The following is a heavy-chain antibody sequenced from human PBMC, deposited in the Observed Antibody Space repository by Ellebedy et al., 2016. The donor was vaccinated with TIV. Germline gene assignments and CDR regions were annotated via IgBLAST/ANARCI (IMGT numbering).Heavy chain of an antibody. V-gene: IGHV2-70*04. Sequence: SGPTLVKPTETLTLTCTLSGLSVSSDKLSVNWFRQPPGKALECLARIDWDDDTFYQQSLKTRLTVSKDTSKNQVVLTMTVMEPVDPATYYCTRTSRDAFDIWGQGTMVIVSS. J-gene: IGHJ3*02. CDR2: IDWDDDT. CDR3: TRTSRDAFDI. CDR1: GLSVSSDKLS.